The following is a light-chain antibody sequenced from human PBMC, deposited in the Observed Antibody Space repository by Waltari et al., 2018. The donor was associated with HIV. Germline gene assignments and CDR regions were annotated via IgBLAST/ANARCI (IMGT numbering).Light chain of an antibody. CDR1: QSVLYNSNNKNY. J-gene: IGKJ5*01. Sequence: DIVMTQFPASVSVSLGERVTIHFPSIQSVLYNSNNKNYLVWYQQKSGRTPKVLLSWASTRESGVPDRFSGSGSGTQCSLTVSSLQADDVAVYYCQQYYSIPITFGQGTRLDIK. CDR2: WAS. V-gene: IGKV4-1*01. CDR3: QQYYSIPIT.